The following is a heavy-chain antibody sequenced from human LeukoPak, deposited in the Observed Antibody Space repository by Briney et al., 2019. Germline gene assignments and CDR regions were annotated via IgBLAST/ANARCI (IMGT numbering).Heavy chain of an antibody. CDR3: ARALNNRNSLI. V-gene: IGHV3-21*01. D-gene: IGHD1-7*01. J-gene: IGHJ4*02. CDR2: ISSSSSNI. Sequence: GGSLRLSCAASGFTFSSYSMNWVRQAPGKGLEWVSSISSSSSNIYYADSVKGRFTISRDNAKNSLYLQMNSLRAEDTAVYYCARALNNRNSLIWGQGTLVTVSS. CDR1: GFTFSSYS.